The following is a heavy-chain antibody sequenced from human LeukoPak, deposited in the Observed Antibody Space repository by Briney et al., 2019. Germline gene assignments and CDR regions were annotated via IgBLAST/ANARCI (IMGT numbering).Heavy chain of an antibody. CDR2: IIPIFGTA. D-gene: IGHD6-19*01. J-gene: IGHJ4*02. V-gene: IGHV1-69*13. CDR1: GGTFSSYA. CDR3: ARWREGWQWLGYYFDY. Sequence: SVKVSCKASGGTFSSYAISWVRQAPGQGLEWMGGIIPIFGTANYAQKFQGRVTITADESTSTAYMELSSLRSEDTAVYYCARWREGWQWLGYYFDYWGQGTLVTVSS.